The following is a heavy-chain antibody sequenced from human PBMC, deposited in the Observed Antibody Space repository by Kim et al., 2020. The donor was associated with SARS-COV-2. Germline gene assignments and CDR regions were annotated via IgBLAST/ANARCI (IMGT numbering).Heavy chain of an antibody. CDR1: GFTFSDYY. D-gene: IGHD3-10*01. V-gene: IGHV3-11*06. Sequence: GGSLRLSCAASGFTFSDYYMSWIRQAPGKGLEWVSYISSSSSYTNYADSVKGRFTISRDNAKNSLYLQMNSLRSEDTAVYYCARCRHYGSGSYYLPGYYGMDVWGQGTTVTVSS. J-gene: IGHJ6*02. CDR2: ISSSSSYT. CDR3: ARCRHYGSGSYYLPGYYGMDV.